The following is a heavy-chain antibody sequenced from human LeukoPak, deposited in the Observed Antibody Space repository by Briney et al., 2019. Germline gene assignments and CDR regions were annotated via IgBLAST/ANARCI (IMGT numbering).Heavy chain of an antibody. Sequence: PGGSLRLSCAASGFXFQSYTMHGVRQAPGKGREWVAHVSYDGSNKYYIDTLKGRCTISRDNSKNTLYLQRNTLKEEDTAADLLSRGRSGPGYHFDYWGGETLVTVSS. CDR1: GFXFQSYT. CDR3: SRGRSGPGYHFDY. CDR2: VSYDGSNK. D-gene: IGHD3-10*01. V-gene: IGHV3-30-3*01. J-gene: IGHJ4*02.